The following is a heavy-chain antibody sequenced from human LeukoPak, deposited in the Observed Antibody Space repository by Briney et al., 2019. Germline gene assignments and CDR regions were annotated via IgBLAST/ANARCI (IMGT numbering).Heavy chain of an antibody. CDR3: ARERGYCSGGSCYGWFDP. Sequence: GGSLRLSCAASGFTFSSYGMHWVRQAPGKGLEWVAVIWHDGSNKYYADSVKGRFTISRDNSKNTLYLQMNSLRAEDTAVYYCARERGYCSGGSCYGWFDPWGQGTLVTVSS. V-gene: IGHV3-33*01. CDR2: IWHDGSNK. D-gene: IGHD2-15*01. J-gene: IGHJ5*02. CDR1: GFTFSSYG.